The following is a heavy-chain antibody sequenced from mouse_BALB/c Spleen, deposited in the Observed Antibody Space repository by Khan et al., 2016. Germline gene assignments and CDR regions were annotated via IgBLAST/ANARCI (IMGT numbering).Heavy chain of an antibody. CDR3: ASYDYYDPWFAY. D-gene: IGHD2-4*01. V-gene: IGHV3-1*02. CDR1: GYSITSGYS. Sequence: EVQLQESGPDLVKPSQSLSLTCTVTGYSITSGYSWHWIRQFPGNKLEWMGYIHYSGTTNYNPSLKSRISVTRDTSKNQFFLQLNSVTTEDRATYYCASYDYYDPWFAYWGQGTLVTVSA. CDR2: IHYSGTT. J-gene: IGHJ3*01.